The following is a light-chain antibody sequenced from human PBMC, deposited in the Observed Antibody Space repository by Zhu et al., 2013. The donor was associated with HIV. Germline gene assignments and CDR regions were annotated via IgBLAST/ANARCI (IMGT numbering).Light chain of an antibody. CDR1: QSVGSN. Sequence: EILMTQSPTTLSVSPGERATLSCRASQSVGSNLAWYQQKPGQAPRLLIYGASTRATGIPARFSGSGSGTEFTLTISSLQSEDFAVYFCQQYNNSPTFGGGTKVEI. J-gene: IGKJ4*01. CDR3: QQYNNSPT. V-gene: IGKV3-15*01. CDR2: GAS.